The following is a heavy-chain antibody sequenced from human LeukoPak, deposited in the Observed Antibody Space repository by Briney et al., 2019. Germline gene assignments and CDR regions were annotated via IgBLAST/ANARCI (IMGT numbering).Heavy chain of an antibody. D-gene: IGHD3-9*01. J-gene: IGHJ4*02. Sequence: PGGSLRLSCAASEFTFISYTVHWVRQAPGKGLEWVANIKQDGSDKYYVDSVKGRFTISRDNAKNSLYLQMNSLRAEDTAVYYCARDRGDYDILTGYYPISVFDYWGQGTLVTVSS. CDR3: ARDRGDYDILTGYYPISVFDY. V-gene: IGHV3-7*01. CDR2: IKQDGSDK. CDR1: EFTFISYT.